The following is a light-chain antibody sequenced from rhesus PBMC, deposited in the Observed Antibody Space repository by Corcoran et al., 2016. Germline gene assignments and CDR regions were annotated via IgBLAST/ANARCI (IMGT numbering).Light chain of an antibody. CDR1: ENVNNY. Sequence: DIQMTQSPSSLSASVGDRVTITCRASENVNNYLHWYQQTPGKAPKLLIDKASTLQSGVPSRFSGRGSGTDFKLTISSLQPEDFATYYCQHSYGTPLTFGGGTKVELK. J-gene: IGKJ4*01. CDR2: KAS. V-gene: IGKV1-74*01. CDR3: QHSYGTPLT.